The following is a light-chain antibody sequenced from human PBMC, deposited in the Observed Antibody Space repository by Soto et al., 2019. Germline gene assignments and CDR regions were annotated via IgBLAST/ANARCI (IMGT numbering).Light chain of an antibody. CDR1: TSTIGSTYD. Sequence: QSVLTQPPSVSGAPGQRVTISCTGSTSTIGSTYDVQWYQQLPGTAPKLLIHGNTNRPSGVPDRFSGSKSGTSASLAITGLQAYDEADYYCQSYDDSLSVHYVFGTGTKLTVL. V-gene: IGLV1-40*01. CDR3: QSYDDSLSVHYV. CDR2: GNT. J-gene: IGLJ1*01.